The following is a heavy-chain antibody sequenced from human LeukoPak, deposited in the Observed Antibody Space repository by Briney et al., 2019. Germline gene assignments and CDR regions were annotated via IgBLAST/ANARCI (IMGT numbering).Heavy chain of an antibody. Sequence: ASETLSLTCTVSGYSISSGYYWGWIRQPPGKGLEWIGSIYHSGSTYYNPSLKSRVTISVDTSKNQFSLKLSSVTAADTAVYYCARRGEYSGYDLYLGSEFDYWGQGTLVTVSS. CDR3: ARRGEYSGYDLYLGSEFDY. D-gene: IGHD5-12*01. J-gene: IGHJ4*02. CDR1: GYSISSGYY. V-gene: IGHV4-38-2*02. CDR2: IYHSGST.